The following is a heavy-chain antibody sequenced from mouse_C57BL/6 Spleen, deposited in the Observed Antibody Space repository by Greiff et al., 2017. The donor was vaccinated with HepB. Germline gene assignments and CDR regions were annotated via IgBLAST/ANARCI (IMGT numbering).Heavy chain of an antibody. CDR1: GYTFTSYW. CDR3: ARWNLITTVVYFDY. D-gene: IGHD1-1*01. CDR2: IYPSDSET. V-gene: IGHV1-61*01. J-gene: IGHJ2*01. Sequence: VQLQQPGAELVRPGSSVKLSCKASGYTFTSYWMDWVKQRPGQGLEWIGNIYPSDSETHYNQKFKDKATLTVDKSSSTAYMQLSSLTSEDSAVYYCARWNLITTVVYFDYWGQGTTLTVSS.